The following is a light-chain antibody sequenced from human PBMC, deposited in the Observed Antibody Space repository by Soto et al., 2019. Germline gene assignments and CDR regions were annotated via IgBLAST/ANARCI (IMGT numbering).Light chain of an antibody. CDR1: NIGSKS. V-gene: IGLV3-21*04. CDR3: QVWDGSNNRQGV. J-gene: IGLJ1*01. Sequence: SYELTQPPSVSVAPGKTARITCGGNNIGSKSVHWYQQKPGQAPVLVIYYSTDRPSGIPERFSGSNSGNTATLTISRVEAVDEADYYCQVWDGSNNRQGVFGTGSKLTVL. CDR2: YST.